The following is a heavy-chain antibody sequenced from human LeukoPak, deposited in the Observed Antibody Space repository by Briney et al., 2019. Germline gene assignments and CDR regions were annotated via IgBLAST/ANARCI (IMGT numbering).Heavy chain of an antibody. D-gene: IGHD1-1*01. CDR3: ARDAYNCGWFDP. Sequence: GGSLRLSCAASGFTFSDYYMSWIRQAPGKGLEWVSYIGSGGTLIHYANSVKGRFTISRDNAKNSLYLQMNSLRAEDTAVYYCARDAYNCGWFDPWGQGTLVTVSS. CDR1: GFTFSDYY. V-gene: IGHV3-11*01. J-gene: IGHJ5*02. CDR2: IGSGGTLI.